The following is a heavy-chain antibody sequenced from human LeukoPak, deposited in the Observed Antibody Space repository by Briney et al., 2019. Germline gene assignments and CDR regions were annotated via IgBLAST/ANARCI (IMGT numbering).Heavy chain of an antibody. CDR2: IWYDGSSK. D-gene: IGHD3-16*02. V-gene: IGHV3-33*01. CDR1: GFTLSSYG. CDR3: ARDFELSH. J-gene: IGHJ4*02. Sequence: PGGSLRLSCAASGFTLSSYGMHWVRQAPGKGLEWVALIWYDGSSKHYADSVRGRFTISRDNSKNTLYLQMNSLRAGDTAVYYCARDFELSHWGQGTLVTVSS.